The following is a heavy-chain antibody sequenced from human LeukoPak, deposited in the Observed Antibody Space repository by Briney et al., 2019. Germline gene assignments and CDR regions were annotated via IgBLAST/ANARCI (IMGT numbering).Heavy chain of an antibody. J-gene: IGHJ5*02. D-gene: IGHD5-24*01. Sequence: PSETLSLTCTVSGGSISSGSYYWSWIRQPAGKGLEWIGRIYTSGSTNYIPSLKSRVTISVDTSKNQFPLKLSSVTAADTAVYYCARVGMATISTWGQGTLVTVSS. CDR3: ARVGMATIST. CDR1: GGSISSGSYY. CDR2: IYTSGST. V-gene: IGHV4-61*02.